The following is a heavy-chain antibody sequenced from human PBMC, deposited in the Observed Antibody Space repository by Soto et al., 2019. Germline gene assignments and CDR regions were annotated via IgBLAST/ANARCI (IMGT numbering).Heavy chain of an antibody. CDR2: ISWNSGSI. J-gene: IGHJ4*02. D-gene: IGHD5-12*01. CDR1: GFTFDDYA. Sequence: GGSLRLSCAASGFTFDDYAMHWVRQAPGKGLEWVSGISWNSGSIGYADSVKGRFTISRDNAKNTLSLQMNSLRAEDTAVYYCATLMAEYSGYDSDWGQGTPVTVSS. V-gene: IGHV3-9*01. CDR3: ATLMAEYSGYDSD.